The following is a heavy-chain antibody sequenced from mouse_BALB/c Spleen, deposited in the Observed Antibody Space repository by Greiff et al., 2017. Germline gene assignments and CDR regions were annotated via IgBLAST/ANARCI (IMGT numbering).Heavy chain of an antibody. V-gene: IGHV1-63*02. CDR2: IYPGGGYT. CDR3: ARGGLRRAMDY. Sequence: QVQLQQSGAELVRPGTSVKMSCKAAGYTFTNYWIGWVKQRPGHGLEWIGDIYPGGGYTNYNQKFKGKATLTVDKSSSTAYMQLSSLTSEDSAVYYCARGGLRRAMDYWGQGTSVTVSS. D-gene: IGHD2-4*01. J-gene: IGHJ4*01. CDR1: GYTFTNYW.